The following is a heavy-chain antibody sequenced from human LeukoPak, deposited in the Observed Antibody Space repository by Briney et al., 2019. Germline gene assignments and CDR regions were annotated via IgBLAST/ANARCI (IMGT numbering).Heavy chain of an antibody. CDR1: GYSFTSYW. CDR3: ASHTYYYDSSGYADAFDI. V-gene: IGHV5-51*01. Sequence: NLGESLKISCKGSGYSFTSYWIGWVRQMPGKGLEWMGIIYPGDSDTRYSPSFQGQVTISADKSISTAYPQWSSLKASDTAMYYCASHTYYYDSSGYADAFDIWGQGTMVTVSS. J-gene: IGHJ3*02. D-gene: IGHD3-22*01. CDR2: IYPGDSDT.